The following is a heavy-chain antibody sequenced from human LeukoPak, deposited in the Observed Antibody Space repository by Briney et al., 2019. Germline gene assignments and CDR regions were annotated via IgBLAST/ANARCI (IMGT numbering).Heavy chain of an antibody. CDR3: AANSADYNTLGSSYKV. J-gene: IGHJ4*02. V-gene: IGHV4-38-2*02. D-gene: IGHD3-10*01. CDR1: GYSISSGYF. CDR2: ISYSGTT. Sequence: SETLSLTCTVSGYSISSGYFWGWIRQSPGKGLEWIGSISYSGTTYYNPSLKSRVTISVDTSKNQFSLKLNSVTAADTAVFYCAANSADYNTLGSSYKVWGQGTLVTVSS.